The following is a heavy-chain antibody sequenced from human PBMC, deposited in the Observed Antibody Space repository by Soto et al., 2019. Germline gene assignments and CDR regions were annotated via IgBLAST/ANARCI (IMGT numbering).Heavy chain of an antibody. V-gene: IGHV3-48*01. Sequence: ESGGGLVQPGGSLRLSCAASGFTFSSYSMNWVRQAPGKGLEWVSYISSSSSTIYYADSVKGRFTISRDNAKNSLYLQMNSLRAEDTAVYYCARYDYGDYVRYFDYWGQGTLVTVSS. J-gene: IGHJ4*02. D-gene: IGHD4-17*01. CDR3: ARYDYGDYVRYFDY. CDR1: GFTFSSYS. CDR2: ISSSSSTI.